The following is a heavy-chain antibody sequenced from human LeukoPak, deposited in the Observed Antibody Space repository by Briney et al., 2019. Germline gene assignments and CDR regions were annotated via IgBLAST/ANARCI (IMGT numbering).Heavy chain of an antibody. J-gene: IGHJ2*01. CDR2: VFYSGCA. D-gene: IGHD3-10*01. CDR3: ARIGHGENSHLKSYFDV. Sequence: PSETLSLTCDVSGVSISTSIYYWAWIRQPPGKGLEWIGSVFYSGCAYYSPSFKSRLGIPLDTSKNQFSLQLSSVTVADTAVYYCARIGHGENSHLKSYFDVWGRGTLVTVSS. V-gene: IGHV4-39*01. CDR1: GVSISTSIYY.